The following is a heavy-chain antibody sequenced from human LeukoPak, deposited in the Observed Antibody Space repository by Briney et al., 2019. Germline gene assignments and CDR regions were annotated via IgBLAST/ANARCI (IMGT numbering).Heavy chain of an antibody. CDR2: IYHSGST. D-gene: IGHD5-12*01. J-gene: IGHJ6*02. V-gene: IGHV4-30-2*01. CDR3: ASGYDDYYYGMDV. Sequence: SQTLSLTCALCGGSNSSGRYSWSWIRQPPGKGLEWIGYIYHSGSTYYNPSLKSRVTISVDRSKNQFSLKLSSVTAADTAVYYCASGYDDYYYGMDVWGQGTTVTVSS. CDR1: GGSNSSGRYS.